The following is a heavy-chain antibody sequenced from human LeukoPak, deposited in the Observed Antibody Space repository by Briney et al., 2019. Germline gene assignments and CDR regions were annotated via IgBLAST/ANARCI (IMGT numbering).Heavy chain of an antibody. CDR3: VSGNDPDYVWGTYRLDAFDI. CDR1: GFTPGSSG. D-gene: IGHD3-16*02. J-gene: IGHJ3*02. Sequence: GGPLRLSCAASGFTPGSSGLTWAPQPPGRGLVWFSRINLVGSRTGYADSVKGRFTISRDNAKNTLYLQMNSLRAEDTAVYYCVSGNDPDYVWGTYRLDAFDIWGEGTMVIVSS. CDR2: INLVGSRT. V-gene: IGHV3-74*01.